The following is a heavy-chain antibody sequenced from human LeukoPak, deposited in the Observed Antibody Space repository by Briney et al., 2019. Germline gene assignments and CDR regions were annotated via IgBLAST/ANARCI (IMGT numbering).Heavy chain of an antibody. Sequence: PGGSLRLSCAASGFTFSDYYMSWIRQAPGKGLEWVSYISSSASTIYYADSVTGRFTISRDNAKNSLYLQMNSLRAEDTAVYYCARSTVTTFRFYHYYYAMDVWGQGTTVTVSS. CDR3: ARSTVTTFRFYHYYYAMDV. D-gene: IGHD4-11*01. J-gene: IGHJ6*02. CDR2: ISSSASTI. CDR1: GFTFSDYY. V-gene: IGHV3-11*01.